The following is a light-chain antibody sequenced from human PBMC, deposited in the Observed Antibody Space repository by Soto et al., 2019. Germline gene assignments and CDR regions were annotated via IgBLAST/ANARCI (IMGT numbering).Light chain of an antibody. Sequence: QLVLTQSSSASASLGSSVKLTCTLSSGHSSYIIAWHQQQPGKAPRYLMKLEGSGSYNKGCGVPDRFSGSSSGADRYLTISNLQFEDEADYYCETWDSNTHVFGGGTKLTVL. CDR1: SGHSSYI. J-gene: IGLJ3*02. CDR2: LEGSGSY. CDR3: ETWDSNTHV. V-gene: IGLV4-60*02.